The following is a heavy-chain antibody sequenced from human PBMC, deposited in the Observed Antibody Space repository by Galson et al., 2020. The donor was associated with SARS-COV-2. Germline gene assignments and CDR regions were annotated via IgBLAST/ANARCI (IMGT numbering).Heavy chain of an antibody. CDR3: AKDLITMVRGANYGMDV. Sequence: GGSLRLSCAASGFTFSSYGMHWVRQAPGKGLEWVAVISYDGSNKYYADSVKGRFTISRDNSKNTLYLQMNSLRAEDTAVYYCAKDLITMVRGANYGMDVWGQGTTVTVSS. CDR1: GFTFSSYG. D-gene: IGHD3-10*01. CDR2: ISYDGSNK. V-gene: IGHV3-30*18. J-gene: IGHJ6*02.